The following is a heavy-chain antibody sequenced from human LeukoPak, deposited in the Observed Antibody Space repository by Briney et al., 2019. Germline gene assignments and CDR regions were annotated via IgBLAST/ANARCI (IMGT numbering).Heavy chain of an antibody. V-gene: IGHV5-51*01. D-gene: IGHD3-22*01. CDR1: GYSFTTYW. Sequence: GESLKISCKGSGYSFTTYWIAWVRQMPGKGLEWMGIIYPGDSDTRYSPSFQGQVTISADKSISTAYLQWSSLKASDTAMYYCARGRSGYYDSSGSNWFDPWGQGTLVTVSS. CDR2: IYPGDSDT. CDR3: ARGRSGYYDSSGSNWFDP. J-gene: IGHJ5*02.